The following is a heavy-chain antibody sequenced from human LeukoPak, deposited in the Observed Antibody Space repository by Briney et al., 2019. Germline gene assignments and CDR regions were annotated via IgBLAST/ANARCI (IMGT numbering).Heavy chain of an antibody. Sequence: PSETLSLTCTVSGGSISSYYWSWIRQPPGRGLEWIGYVFHSGSTNYNPSLKSRVTMSVDRTKNQFSLKLSSVTAADTAVYYCGRHGGATMVRGVLVDGFDIWGQGTMVTVSS. D-gene: IGHD3-10*01. CDR1: GGSISSYY. CDR2: VFHSGST. J-gene: IGHJ3*02. V-gene: IGHV4-59*08. CDR3: GRHGGATMVRGVLVDGFDI.